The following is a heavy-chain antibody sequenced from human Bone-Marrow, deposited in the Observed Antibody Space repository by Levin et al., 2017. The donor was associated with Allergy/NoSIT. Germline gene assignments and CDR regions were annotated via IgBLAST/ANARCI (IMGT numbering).Heavy chain of an antibody. CDR2: LYYRGNT. CDR1: GDSISSGTYY. CDR3: ARNKGFCTGGRCYIGYHFGLDV. Sequence: SSETLSLTCTVSGDSISSGTYYWAWIRQPPGKGLEWIGSLYYRGNTYYNSSLKSRVTISIDTSENQFSLRLTSVTAADTAVYYCARNKGFCTGGRCYIGYHFGLDVWGQGTTVTVS. V-gene: IGHV4-39*07. J-gene: IGHJ6*02. D-gene: IGHD2-15*01.